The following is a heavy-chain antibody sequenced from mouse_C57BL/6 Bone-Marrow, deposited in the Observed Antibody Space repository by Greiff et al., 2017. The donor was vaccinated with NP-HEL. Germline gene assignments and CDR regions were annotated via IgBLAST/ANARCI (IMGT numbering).Heavy chain of an antibody. J-gene: IGHJ4*01. D-gene: IGHD2-1*01. CDR3: AREIYWGAMDY. CDR2: IYPGSGST. CDR1: GYTFTRYW. V-gene: IGHV1-55*01. Sequence: VQLQQPRAELVKPGASVKMSCKASGYTFTRYWITWVKQRPGQGLEWIGDIYPGSGSTNYNEKFKSKATLTVDTSSSTAYMQLSSLTSEDSAVYYCAREIYWGAMDYWGQGTSVTVSS.